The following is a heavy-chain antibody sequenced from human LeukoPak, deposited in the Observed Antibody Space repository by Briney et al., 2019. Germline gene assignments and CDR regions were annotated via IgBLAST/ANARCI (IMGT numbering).Heavy chain of an antibody. CDR1: GFTFSSHN. J-gene: IGHJ4*02. V-gene: IGHV3-21*01. CDR2: ISVGSNYI. D-gene: IGHD1-7*01. CDR3: ARGNNWNYYFDY. Sequence: GGSLRLSCAASGFTFSSHNMNWVRQAPGKGLEWVSSISVGSNYIYYADSVKGRFTISRDNAKNSLFLQMNSLRAEDTALYYCARGNNWNYYFDYWGQGALVTVSS.